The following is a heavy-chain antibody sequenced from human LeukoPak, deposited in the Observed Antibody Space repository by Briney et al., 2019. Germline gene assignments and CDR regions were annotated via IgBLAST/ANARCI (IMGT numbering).Heavy chain of an antibody. CDR2: IKQDGSER. CDR1: GFTFSSYW. Sequence: AGGSLRLPCAASGFTFSSYWMNWVRQAPGKGLEWVANIKQDGSERYYVDSVKGRFTISRDTAKNSLYLQMNSLRAEDTAVYYCARVASSGYYYFSDYWGQGTQVTVSS. D-gene: IGHD3-22*01. CDR3: ARVASSGYYYFSDY. J-gene: IGHJ4*02. V-gene: IGHV3-7*01.